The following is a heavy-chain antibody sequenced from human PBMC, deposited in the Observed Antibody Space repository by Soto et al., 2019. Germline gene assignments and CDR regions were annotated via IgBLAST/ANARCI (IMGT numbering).Heavy chain of an antibody. CDR1: GGTFSSYA. V-gene: IGHV1-69*06. Sequence: QVQLVQSGAEVKKPGSSVKVSCKASGGTFSSYAISWVRQAPGQGLEWMGGIIPIFGTANYAQKFQGRVTITADKSTSKAYRELSSLRSEDTAVYYCATGEATVTTYAFDIWGQGTMVTVSS. CDR2: IIPIFGTA. CDR3: ATGEATVTTYAFDI. J-gene: IGHJ3*02. D-gene: IGHD4-17*01.